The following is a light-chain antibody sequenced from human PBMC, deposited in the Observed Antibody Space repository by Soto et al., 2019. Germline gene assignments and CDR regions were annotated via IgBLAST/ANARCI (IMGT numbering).Light chain of an antibody. CDR2: DAS. V-gene: IGKV3-11*01. CDR3: QQRDTWPT. J-gene: IGKJ4*01. CDR1: QPVSTF. Sequence: EIVLTQSPATLSLSPGETVSLSCRASQPVSTFLAWYQKKPGQSPSLLLYDASNRATGVPDRFSGSGSGTDFTLTISSLEPEDFAVYYCQQRDTWPTFGGGTKVEIK.